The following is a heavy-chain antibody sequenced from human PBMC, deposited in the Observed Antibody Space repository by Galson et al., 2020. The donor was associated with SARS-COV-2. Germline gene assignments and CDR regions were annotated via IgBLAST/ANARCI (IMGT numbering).Heavy chain of an antibody. J-gene: IGHJ4*02. CDR2: IQYDGSNK. CDR1: GFIFSSYA. V-gene: IGHV3-30*02. D-gene: IGHD3-22*01. Sequence: SCAASGFIFSSYAIHWVRQAPGKGLEWVAFIQYDGSNKYYADSVKGRFTISRDNSKNTLYLQINSLRAEDTAVYYCAKDASHYDSSGYPDYWGQGTLVTVSS. CDR3: AKDASHYDSSGYPDY.